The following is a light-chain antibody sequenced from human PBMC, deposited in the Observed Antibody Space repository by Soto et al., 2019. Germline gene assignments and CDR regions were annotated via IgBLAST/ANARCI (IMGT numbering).Light chain of an antibody. J-gene: IGKJ1*01. Sequence: DIQMPQSPSTLSGSVGDRVTITCRASQTISSWLAWYQQKPGKAPKLLIYKASTLKSGVPSRFSGSVSGTEFTLSISRLQPDDFATYYCQHYNSYSEAFGQGTKVDIK. V-gene: IGKV1-5*03. CDR1: QTISSW. CDR3: QHYNSYSEA. CDR2: KAS.